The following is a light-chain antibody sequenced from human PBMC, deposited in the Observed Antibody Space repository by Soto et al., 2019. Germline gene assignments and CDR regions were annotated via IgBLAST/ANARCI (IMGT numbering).Light chain of an antibody. J-gene: IGKJ1*01. V-gene: IGKV3-11*01. CDR2: DAS. Sequence: EIVLTQSPGTLSLSPGERATLSCRASQSVSSYLAWYQQKPGQAPRLLIYDASNRATGIPARFSGSGSGTDFTLTISRLEPDDFAVYYRQQYNNWPPETFGQGTKVDIK. CDR1: QSVSSY. CDR3: QQYNNWPPET.